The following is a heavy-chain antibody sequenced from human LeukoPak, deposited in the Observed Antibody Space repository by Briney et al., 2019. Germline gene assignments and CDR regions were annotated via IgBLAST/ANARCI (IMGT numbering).Heavy chain of an antibody. CDR1: GFTFSSYA. Sequence: GGSLRLSGAASGFTFSSYAMHWVRQAPGKGLEWVAVISYDGSNKYYADSVKGRFTISRDNSKNTLYLQMNSLRAEDTAVYYCARDGGAAAGRPFDYWGQGTLVTVSS. D-gene: IGHD6-13*01. V-gene: IGHV3-30-3*01. CDR3: ARDGGAAAGRPFDY. J-gene: IGHJ4*02. CDR2: ISYDGSNK.